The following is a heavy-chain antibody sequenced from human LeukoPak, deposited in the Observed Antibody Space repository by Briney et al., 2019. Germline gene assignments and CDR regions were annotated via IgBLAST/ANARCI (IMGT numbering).Heavy chain of an antibody. CDR2: IYYSGST. D-gene: IGHD3-10*01. V-gene: IGHV4-31*03. CDR3: ARDKPYGSGSYIDY. CDR1: GGSISSGGYY. J-gene: IGHJ4*02. Sequence: SETLSLTCTFSGGSISSGGYYWSLIRQPPRKGLEWNGYIYYSGSTYYNPSLKNRVSISVDTSKNQFSLKLSSVTAADTAVYYCARDKPYGSGSYIDYWGQGTLVTVSS.